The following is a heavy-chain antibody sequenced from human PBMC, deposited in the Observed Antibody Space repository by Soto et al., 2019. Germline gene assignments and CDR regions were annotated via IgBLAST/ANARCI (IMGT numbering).Heavy chain of an antibody. V-gene: IGHV1-18*01. CDR1: GYTFTSYG. Sequence: ASVKVSCKASGYTFTSYGISWVRQAPGQGLEWMGWISAYNGNTNYAQKLQGRVTMTTDTSTSTAYMELRSLRSDDTAVYYCARVDIVVVPAALEGSDYYGMDVWGQRTTVTVSS. CDR3: ARVDIVVVPAALEGSDYYGMDV. J-gene: IGHJ6*02. CDR2: ISAYNGNT. D-gene: IGHD2-2*03.